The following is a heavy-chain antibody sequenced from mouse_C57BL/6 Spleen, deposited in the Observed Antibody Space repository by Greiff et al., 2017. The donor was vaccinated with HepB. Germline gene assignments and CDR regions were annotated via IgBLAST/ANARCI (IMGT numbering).Heavy chain of an antibody. CDR2: INPNYGTT. J-gene: IGHJ3*01. V-gene: IGHV1-39*01. D-gene: IGHD1-1*01. Sequence: VQLQQSGPELVKPVASVKISCKASGYPFTDYNMNWVKQSNGKSLEWIGVINPNYGTTSYNQKFKGKATLTVDQSSSTAYMQLNILTSEDSAVYYCTREGYYGRTFAYWGQGTLVTVSA. CDR1: GYPFTDYN. CDR3: TREGYYGRTFAY.